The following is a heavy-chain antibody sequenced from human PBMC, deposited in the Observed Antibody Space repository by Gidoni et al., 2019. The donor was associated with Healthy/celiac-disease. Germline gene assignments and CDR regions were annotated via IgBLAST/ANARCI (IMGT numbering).Heavy chain of an antibody. J-gene: IGHJ6*02. CDR3: ARSPDCSGGSCYSVRYGMDV. V-gene: IGHV1-46*01. D-gene: IGHD2-15*01. CDR2: TNPSGGST. CDR1: GYTFTSYY. Sequence: QVQLVQSGAEVKKPGASVQVSCKASGYTFTSYYIHWVRQAPGQGLEWMGITNPSGGSTSYAQKFQGRVTMTRDTSTSTVYMELSSLRSEDTAVYYCARSPDCSGGSCYSVRYGMDVWGQGTTVTVSS.